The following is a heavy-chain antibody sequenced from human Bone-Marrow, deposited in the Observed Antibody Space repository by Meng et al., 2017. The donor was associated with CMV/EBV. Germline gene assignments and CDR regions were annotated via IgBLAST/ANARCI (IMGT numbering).Heavy chain of an antibody. J-gene: IGHJ4*02. D-gene: IGHD6-6*01. CDR2: INPNSGGT. CDR3: ARQDRSSYHFDY. V-gene: IGHV1-2*02. CDR1: GYGFNAYN. Sequence: ASVKVSCKASGYGFNAYNFHWVRQAPGQGLEWMGWINPNSGGTNYAQKFQGRVTMTRDTSISTAYMELSRLRSDDTAVYYCARQDRSSYHFDYWGQGTLVTVSS.